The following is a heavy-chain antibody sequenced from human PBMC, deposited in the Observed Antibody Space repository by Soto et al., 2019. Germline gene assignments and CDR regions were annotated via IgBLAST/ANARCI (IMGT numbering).Heavy chain of an antibody. CDR2: IYHSGST. CDR3: DSSMITFGGVIGPIDY. J-gene: IGHJ4*02. V-gene: IGHV4-30-2*01. Sequence: QLQLQESGSGLVKPSQTLSLTCAVSGGSISSGGYSWSWIRQPPGKGLEWIGYIYHSGSTYYNPSLESRVTISVDRSKNQFSLKLSSVTAADTAVYYCDSSMITFGGVIGPIDYWGQGTLVTVSS. CDR1: GGSISSGGYS. D-gene: IGHD3-16*02.